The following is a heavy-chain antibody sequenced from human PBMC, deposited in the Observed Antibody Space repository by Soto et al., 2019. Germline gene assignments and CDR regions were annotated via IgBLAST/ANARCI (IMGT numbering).Heavy chain of an antibody. V-gene: IGHV3-74*01. CDR2: INGDGTTT. D-gene: IGHD2-15*01. CDR3: ARDRGYPASFDI. Sequence: EVQLVESGGGLIQPGESLRLSCAASGFPFGPFYMHWVRQAPGKGLEWVSHINGDGTTTVYADSVKGRFTISRDNAKNTLYLQMTSLRAEDTAVYYCARDRGYPASFDIWGQGTIVTVSS. J-gene: IGHJ3*02. CDR1: GFPFGPFY.